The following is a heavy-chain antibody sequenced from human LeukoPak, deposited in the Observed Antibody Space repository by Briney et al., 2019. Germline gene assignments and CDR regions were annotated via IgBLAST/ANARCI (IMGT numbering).Heavy chain of an antibody. CDR2: VSGDGSTT. CDR1: GFTFSSYW. V-gene: IGHV3-74*01. Sequence: GGSLRLSCAASGFTFSSYWMHWVRQAPGKGLVWVSRVSGDGSTTNYADSVKGRFTISRDNAKNTLYLQMNSLRAEDTAVYYCTMYTSGWDWGQGTLVTVSS. D-gene: IGHD6-19*01. J-gene: IGHJ4*02. CDR3: TMYTSGWD.